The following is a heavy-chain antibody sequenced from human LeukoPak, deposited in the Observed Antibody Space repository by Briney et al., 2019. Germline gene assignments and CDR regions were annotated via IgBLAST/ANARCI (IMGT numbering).Heavy chain of an antibody. CDR2: IYYSGST. Sequence: SETQSLTCTVSGGSISSYYWSWIRQPPGKGLEWIGYIYYSGSTNYNPSLKSRVTISVDTSKNQFSLKLSSVTAADTAVYYCARHVAGAFDIWGQGTMVTVSS. J-gene: IGHJ3*02. CDR1: GGSISSYY. CDR3: ARHVAGAFDI. V-gene: IGHV4-59*08.